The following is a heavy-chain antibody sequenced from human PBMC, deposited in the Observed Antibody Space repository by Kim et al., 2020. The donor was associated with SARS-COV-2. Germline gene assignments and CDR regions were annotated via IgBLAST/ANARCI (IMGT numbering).Heavy chain of an antibody. CDR2: INIADGNT. Sequence: ASVKVSCKASGYTFSNNGMDWVRQAPGQRLEWMGWINIADGNTEYSEKFYDRLTITRDTSASASYLELSRLTSDDSGVYYCARGGPFSGSESPFDYWGQGTLVIVSS. CDR1: GYTFSNNG. D-gene: IGHD7-27*01. CDR3: ARGGPFSGSESPFDY. J-gene: IGHJ4*02. V-gene: IGHV1-3*04.